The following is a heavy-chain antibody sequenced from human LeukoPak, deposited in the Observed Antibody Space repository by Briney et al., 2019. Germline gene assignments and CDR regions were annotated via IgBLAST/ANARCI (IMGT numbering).Heavy chain of an antibody. Sequence: VASVKVSCKASGYTFTSCDINWVRQATGQGLEWMGWMNPNSGNTSYGQSFQGRITMTRDISIGTAYMELSNLTSEDTAIYYCTRGSSGRRDNWGQGTLVTVSA. J-gene: IGHJ4*02. CDR2: MNPNSGNT. V-gene: IGHV1-8*01. CDR3: TRGSSGRRDN. CDR1: GYTFTSCD. D-gene: IGHD6-19*01.